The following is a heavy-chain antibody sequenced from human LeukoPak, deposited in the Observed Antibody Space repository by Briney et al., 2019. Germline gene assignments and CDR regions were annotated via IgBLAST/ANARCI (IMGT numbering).Heavy chain of an antibody. J-gene: IGHJ4*02. Sequence: GASVKISCKGSGYTSTSFYIHWVRQAPGQGLEWMAIMNPSGGTTRYAQKFQGRVTMTRDTSTSTVYMELSSLRSEDTAVYYCARDARPSYDTSGYYFPGDYWGQGTLVTVSS. CDR2: MNPSGGTT. V-gene: IGHV1-46*01. CDR3: ARDARPSYDTSGYYFPGDY. CDR1: GYTSTSFY. D-gene: IGHD3-22*01.